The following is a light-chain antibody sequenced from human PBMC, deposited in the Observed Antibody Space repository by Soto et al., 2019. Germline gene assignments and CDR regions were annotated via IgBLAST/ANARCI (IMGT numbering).Light chain of an antibody. J-gene: IGKJ1*01. CDR2: GAS. V-gene: IGKV1-39*01. Sequence: DIHMTPSPSSLSDSIGDTFTITCRASQNIDMYLNWYQQKPGKAPRVLISGASNLQSGVPSRFSGSGSGTDFTLTISSLQSEDFASYFCQHTFNSPPWTFGQGTKVDI. CDR3: QHTFNSPPWT. CDR1: QNIDMY.